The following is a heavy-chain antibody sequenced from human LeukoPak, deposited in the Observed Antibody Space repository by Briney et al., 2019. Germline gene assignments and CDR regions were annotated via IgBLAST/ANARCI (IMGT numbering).Heavy chain of an antibody. Sequence: ASVKVSCKASGYTFTGYYMHWVRQAPGQGLEWMGWINPNSGGTNYAQDFQGRVTMTRDTSISTAYMELSRLRSDDTAVYYCARGRDSSRWYALDYWGQGTLVTVSS. CDR1: GYTFTGYY. V-gene: IGHV1-2*02. CDR2: INPNSGGT. CDR3: ARGRDSSRWYALDY. D-gene: IGHD6-13*01. J-gene: IGHJ4*02.